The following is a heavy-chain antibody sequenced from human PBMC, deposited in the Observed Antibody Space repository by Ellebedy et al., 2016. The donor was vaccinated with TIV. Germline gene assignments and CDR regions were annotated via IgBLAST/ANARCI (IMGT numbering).Heavy chain of an antibody. CDR2: ISPYNGNT. CDR1: GYTFTIYG. Sequence: AASVKVSCKASGYTFTIYGISWARQAPGQGLEWMGWISPYNGNTNYAQKFQGRGTMTTDTSTSTAYMELRSLRSDDTAVYYCARSTDGYNFYYYYYGMDVWGQGTTVTVSS. CDR3: ARSTDGYNFYYYYYGMDV. D-gene: IGHD5-24*01. J-gene: IGHJ6*02. V-gene: IGHV1-18*01.